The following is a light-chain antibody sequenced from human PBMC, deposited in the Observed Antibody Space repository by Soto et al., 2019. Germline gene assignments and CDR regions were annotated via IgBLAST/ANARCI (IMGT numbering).Light chain of an antibody. Sequence: QSALTQPPSVSGAPGQRVTISCTGSSSNIGAGYDVHWYQQLPGTAPKVLIYVNSNRPSGVPDRFSGSKSGTSASLAITELQAEDEADYYCHSYDSSLSGYVFGTGTKVTVL. J-gene: IGLJ1*01. CDR2: VNS. CDR1: SSNIGAGYD. V-gene: IGLV1-40*01. CDR3: HSYDSSLSGYV.